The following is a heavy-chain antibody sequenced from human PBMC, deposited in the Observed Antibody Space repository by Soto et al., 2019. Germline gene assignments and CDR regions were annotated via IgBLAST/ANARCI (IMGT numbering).Heavy chain of an antibody. CDR1: GGAIGGYY. CDR2: ITHSGST. Sequence: SETLSLTCSLSGGAIGGYYWSWIRQPPGKALEWIGYITHSGSTDYHPSLKSRVSISIDTSKNQFSLKMISVTAADTAVYYCARRESYGASCFFDPWGQGTLVTVSS. CDR3: ARRESYGASCFFDP. V-gene: IGHV4-59*08. D-gene: IGHD4-17*01. J-gene: IGHJ5*02.